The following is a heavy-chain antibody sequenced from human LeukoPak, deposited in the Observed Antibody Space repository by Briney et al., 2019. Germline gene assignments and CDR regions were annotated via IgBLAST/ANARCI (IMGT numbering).Heavy chain of an antibody. V-gene: IGHV1-2*02. Sequence: GASVKVSCKASGYTFTGYYMHWVRQAPGQGLEWMGWINPHSGGTNYAQKFQGRVTMTRDTSISTAYMELSRLRSDDTAVYYCARRQYGSGSYYENWFDPWGQGTLVTVSS. CDR3: ARRQYGSGSYYENWFDP. J-gene: IGHJ5*02. D-gene: IGHD3-10*01. CDR1: GYTFTGYY. CDR2: INPHSGGT.